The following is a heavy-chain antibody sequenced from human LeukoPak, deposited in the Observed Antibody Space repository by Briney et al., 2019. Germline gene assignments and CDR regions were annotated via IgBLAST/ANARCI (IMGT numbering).Heavy chain of an antibody. CDR2: INPNSGGT. J-gene: IGHJ4*02. CDR1: GYTFTGYY. CDR3: VRDESNCWSYYFDY. V-gene: IGHV1-2*02. D-gene: IGHD1-1*01. Sequence: ASVKVSCKASGYTFTGYYMHWVRQAPGQGLEWMGWINPNSGGTNYAQKFQGRVTMTRDTSISTAYMELSRLRSDDTAVYYCVRDESNCWSYYFDYWGQGTLVTVSS.